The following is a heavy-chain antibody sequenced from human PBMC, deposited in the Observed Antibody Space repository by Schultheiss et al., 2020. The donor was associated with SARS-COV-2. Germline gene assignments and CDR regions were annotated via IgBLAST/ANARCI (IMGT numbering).Heavy chain of an antibody. CDR1: GGSISSYY. CDR2: IYYSGST. J-gene: IGHJ4*02. Sequence: GSLRLSCTVSGGSISSYYWSWIRQPPGKGLEWIGYIYYSGSTNYNPSLKSRVTISVDTSKNQFSLKLSSVTAADTAVYYCASSRRDGYNWFDYWGQGTLVTVSS. V-gene: IGHV4-59*01. D-gene: IGHD5-24*01. CDR3: ASSRRDGYNWFDY.